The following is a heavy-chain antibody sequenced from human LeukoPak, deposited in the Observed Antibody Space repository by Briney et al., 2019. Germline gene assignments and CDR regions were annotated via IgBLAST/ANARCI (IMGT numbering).Heavy chain of an antibody. V-gene: IGHV4-30-2*01. D-gene: IGHD2-2*01. J-gene: IGHJ4*02. Sequence: SQTLSLTCAVSGGSISSGGYSWSWIRQPPGKDLEWIGYIYHSGSTYYNPSLKSRVTISVDMFKNQFSLKLSSVTAADTAVYYCARAYCSSTSCSGFDYWGQGTLVTVSS. CDR2: IYHSGST. CDR1: GGSISSGGYS. CDR3: ARAYCSSTSCSGFDY.